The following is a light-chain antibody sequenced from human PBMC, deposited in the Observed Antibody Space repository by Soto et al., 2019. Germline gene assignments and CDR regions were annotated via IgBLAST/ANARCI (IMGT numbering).Light chain of an antibody. CDR1: QSRGSNF. CDR2: ASS. CDR3: QLYGISPH. Sequence: EILLTQSPATLSLSPGERATLTCKTSQSRGSNFLAWYQHKPGQAPKLLIYASSNRATGIPHRFSGSASGTDFTLTINRLEPEDFAVYYCQLYGISPHFGQGTRLEIK. J-gene: IGKJ5*01. V-gene: IGKV3-20*01.